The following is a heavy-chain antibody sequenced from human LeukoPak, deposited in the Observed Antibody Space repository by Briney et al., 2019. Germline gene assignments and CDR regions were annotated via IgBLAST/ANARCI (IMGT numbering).Heavy chain of an antibody. CDR3: AKEVLWFGELPYFDY. J-gene: IGHJ4*02. CDR1: GFTFSSYA. Sequence: GGSLRLSCAACGFTFSSYAMSWVRQAPGKGLQWVSAISGSGGSTYYADSVKGRFTISRDNSKNTLYLQMNSLRAEVTAVYYCAKEVLWFGELPYFDYWGQGTLVTVSS. D-gene: IGHD3-10*01. CDR2: ISGSGGST. V-gene: IGHV3-23*01.